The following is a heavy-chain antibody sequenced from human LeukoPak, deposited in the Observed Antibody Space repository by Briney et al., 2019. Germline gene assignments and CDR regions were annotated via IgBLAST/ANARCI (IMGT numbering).Heavy chain of an antibody. CDR3: ARDQLRYFDWLPLDY. CDR1: GFTFSSYW. CDR2: IKQDGCEK. V-gene: IGHV3-7*01. Sequence: GGSLRLSCAASGFTFSSYWMSWVRQAPGKGLEWVANIKQDGCEKYYVDSVKGRFTISRDNAKNSLYLQMNSLRAEDTAVYYCARDQLRYFDWLPLDYWGQGTLVTVSS. D-gene: IGHD3-9*01. J-gene: IGHJ4*02.